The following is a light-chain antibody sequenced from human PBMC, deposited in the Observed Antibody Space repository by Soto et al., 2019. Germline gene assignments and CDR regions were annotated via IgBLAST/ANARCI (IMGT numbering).Light chain of an antibody. CDR2: GAS. CDR3: QQYDNWPQT. J-gene: IGKJ1*01. Sequence: EVVMTQSPATLSLSPGERATLSCRASQSVNNYLAWYQQKPGQAPRLLMYGASTRATGIPARFSGTGSGTDFTLTVSSLQSEDFAVYYCQQYDNWPQTFGQGTKVDIK. V-gene: IGKV3-15*01. CDR1: QSVNNY.